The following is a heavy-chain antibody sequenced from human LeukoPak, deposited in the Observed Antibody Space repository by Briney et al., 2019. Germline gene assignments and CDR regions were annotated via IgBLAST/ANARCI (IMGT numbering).Heavy chain of an antibody. Sequence: PGGSLRLSCAASGFTVSSNYMSWVRQAPGKGLEWVSVIYSGGSTYYADSVKGRFTISRDNAKNSLYLQMNSLRAEDTAVYYCARDHYGIAAAGFDYWGQGTLVTVSS. D-gene: IGHD6-13*01. CDR2: IYSGGST. CDR3: ARDHYGIAAAGFDY. CDR1: GFTVSSNY. V-gene: IGHV3-66*01. J-gene: IGHJ4*02.